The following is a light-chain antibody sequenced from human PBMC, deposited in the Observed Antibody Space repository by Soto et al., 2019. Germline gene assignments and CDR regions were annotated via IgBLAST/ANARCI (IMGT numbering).Light chain of an antibody. CDR2: DAS. CDR3: QQYNSYST. V-gene: IGKV1-5*01. CDR1: QRISAY. J-gene: IGKJ1*01. Sequence: DIQMTQSPSTLSASVGDRVTITCRASQRISAYLAWYQQKPGKAPKLLIYDASSLESGVPSRFSGSGSGTEITLTISSQQPDDFATYYCQQYNSYSTFGQGTKVEIK.